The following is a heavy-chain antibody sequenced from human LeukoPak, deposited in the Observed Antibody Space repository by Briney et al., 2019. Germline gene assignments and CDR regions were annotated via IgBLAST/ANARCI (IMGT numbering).Heavy chain of an antibody. CDR2: ISGSGGST. J-gene: IGHJ4*02. Sequence: TGGSLRLSCAASGFTFSSYALSWVRQAPGKGLEWVSAISGSGGSTYYADSVKGRFTISRDNSKSTLYLQMNSLRAEDTAVYYCAKARNYYDSSGNDYWGQGTLVTVSS. CDR3: AKARNYYDSSGNDY. CDR1: GFTFSSYA. D-gene: IGHD3-22*01. V-gene: IGHV3-23*01.